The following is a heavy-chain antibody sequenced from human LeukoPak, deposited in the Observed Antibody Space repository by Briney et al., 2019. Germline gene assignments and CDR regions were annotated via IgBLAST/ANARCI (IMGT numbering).Heavy chain of an antibody. CDR2: IYYSGNT. V-gene: IGHV4-59*01. Sequence: PSETLSLTCTVSGGPISPYYWSWIRQPPGKGLEWLGYIYYSGNTDYNPSLKSRVAISVDTSKNQFSLKLSSVTAADMAVYYCARSTGTTMFIDYWGQGTLVTVSS. J-gene: IGHJ4*02. D-gene: IGHD3-10*02. CDR3: ARSTGTTMFIDY. CDR1: GGPISPYY.